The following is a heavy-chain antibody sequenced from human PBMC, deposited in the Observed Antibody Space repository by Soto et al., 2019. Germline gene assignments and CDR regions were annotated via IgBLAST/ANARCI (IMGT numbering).Heavy chain of an antibody. V-gene: IGHV3-74*01. CDR1: GFTFSSNW. J-gene: IGHJ4*02. CDR3: ARDSHVGSGWQLTADY. D-gene: IGHD6-19*01. Sequence: EVQLVESGGGLVQPGGSLRLSCAASGFTFSSNWMHWVRRVPGRGLVWVSRINTDGSRTSYEDSVEGRFTISRDNAKNTVYLQMNSLRAEDTAVYYCARDSHVGSGWQLTADYWGQGTLVTVSS. CDR2: INTDGSRT.